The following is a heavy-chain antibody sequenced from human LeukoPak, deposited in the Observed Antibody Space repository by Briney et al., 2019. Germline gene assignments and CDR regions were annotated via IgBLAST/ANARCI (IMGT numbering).Heavy chain of an antibody. CDR2: IYYSGST. CDR1: GGSISSGGYY. D-gene: IGHD2-2*01. CDR3: ARVGSCSSTSCYDWFDP. Sequence: SETLSLTCTVSGGSISSGGYYWSWLRQHPGKGLEWLGYIYYSGSTYYNPSLKSRVTISVDTSKNQFSLKLSSVTAADTAVYYCARVGSCSSTSCYDWFDPWGQGTLVTVSS. J-gene: IGHJ5*02. V-gene: IGHV4-31*03.